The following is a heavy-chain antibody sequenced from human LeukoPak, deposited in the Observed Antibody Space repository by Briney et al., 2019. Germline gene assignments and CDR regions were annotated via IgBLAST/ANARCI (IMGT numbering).Heavy chain of an antibody. Sequence: SETLSLTCTVSGGSFSGYYWSWIRQPPGKGLEWIGEINHSGSTNYNPSLKSRVTISVDTSKNQFSLKLSSVTAADTAVYYCAREDAQEGTNAFDIWGQGTMVTVSS. CDR2: INHSGST. CDR1: GGSFSGYY. CDR3: AREDAQEGTNAFDI. V-gene: IGHV4-34*01. J-gene: IGHJ3*02. D-gene: IGHD2-15*01.